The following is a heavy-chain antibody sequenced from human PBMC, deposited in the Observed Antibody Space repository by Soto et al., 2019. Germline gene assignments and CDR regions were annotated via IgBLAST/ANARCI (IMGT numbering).Heavy chain of an antibody. CDR3: ARRITMVRGPYYYYGMDV. CDR1: GFTFSNHW. D-gene: IGHD3-10*01. V-gene: IGHV3-48*02. CDR2: ISSTSSTK. J-gene: IGHJ6*02. Sequence: GGSLRLSCVGSGFTFSNHWMNWVRQAPGQGLEWVAFISSTSSTKNYADSVKGRFTISRDNTKNSLYLQMSSLRDEDTAVYYCARRITMVRGPYYYYGMDVWGQGTTVTVSS.